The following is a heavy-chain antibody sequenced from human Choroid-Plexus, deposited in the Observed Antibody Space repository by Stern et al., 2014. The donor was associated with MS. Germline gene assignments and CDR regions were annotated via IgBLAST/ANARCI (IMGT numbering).Heavy chain of an antibody. V-gene: IGHV3-30*18. CDR3: AKDRQYLTYFFDH. D-gene: IGHD2/OR15-2a*01. CDR2: VSYDRSNN. Sequence: VQLVESGGGVVQPGRPLRLSCVASGFTFGSCAMHWVRQAPGKGLEWVACVSYDRSNNYYADSVKVRFTISRDNSQNTLYMQMSSLRPEDTAVYYCAKDRQYLTYFFDHWGQGSLVTVSS. J-gene: IGHJ5*02. CDR1: GFTFGSCA.